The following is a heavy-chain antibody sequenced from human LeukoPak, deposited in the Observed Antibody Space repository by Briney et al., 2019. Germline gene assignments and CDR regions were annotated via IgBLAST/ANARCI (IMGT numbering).Heavy chain of an antibody. J-gene: IGHJ4*02. D-gene: IGHD3-10*01. V-gene: IGHV3-21*01. CDR2: ISSSSSYI. CDR3: ARDKEADYGSGGYNY. Sequence: PGGSLRLSCAASGFTFSSYSMNWVRQAPGKGLEWVSSISSSSSYIYYADSVKGRFTISRDNAKNSLYLQMNSLRAEDTAVYYCARDKEADYGSGGYNYWGQGTLVTVSS. CDR1: GFTFSSYS.